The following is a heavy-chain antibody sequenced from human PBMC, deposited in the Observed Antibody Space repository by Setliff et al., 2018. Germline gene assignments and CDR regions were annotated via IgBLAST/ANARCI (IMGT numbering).Heavy chain of an antibody. Sequence: GGSLRLSCVVSGFSIGDYGMHWVRQAPGKGLEWLAFISFAGSIELYADSVKGRFTISRDNSKNTLYLQMNSLRAEDTAVYYCAGGGHYSSSRSPLTHWGQGTLVTVSS. CDR3: AGGGHYSSSRSPLTH. CDR2: ISFAGSIE. CDR1: GFSIGDYG. J-gene: IGHJ4*02. D-gene: IGHD6-13*01. V-gene: IGHV3-30-3*01.